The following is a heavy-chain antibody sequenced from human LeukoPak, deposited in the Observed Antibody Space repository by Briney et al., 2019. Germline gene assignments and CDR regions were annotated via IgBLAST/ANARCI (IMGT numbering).Heavy chain of an antibody. V-gene: IGHV3-53*01. CDR1: GFTVSSNY. D-gene: IGHD6-13*01. CDR3: ARELSGSSSRHFDY. Sequence: SGGSLRLSCAASGFTVSSNYMSWVRQAPGKGLEWVSVIYSGGSTYYADSVKGRFTISRDNSKNTLYLQMNSLRAEDTAVYYCARELSGSSSRHFDYWGQGTLVTVSS. CDR2: IYSGGST. J-gene: IGHJ4*02.